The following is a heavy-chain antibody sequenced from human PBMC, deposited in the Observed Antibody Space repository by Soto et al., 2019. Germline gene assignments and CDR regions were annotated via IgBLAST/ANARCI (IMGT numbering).Heavy chain of an antibody. CDR3: AKTASYGTFYYYAMDV. CDR2: ISGGDIRT. Sequence: GGSLRLSCAASGFTFSSYAMSWVRQAPGKGLEWVSAISGGDIRTYYADSVKGLFTISRDNSKNTVYLQMKSLRAEDTAVYYCAKTASYGTFYYYAMDVWGQGTTVTVSS. J-gene: IGHJ6*02. D-gene: IGHD5-18*01. CDR1: GFTFSSYA. V-gene: IGHV3-23*01.